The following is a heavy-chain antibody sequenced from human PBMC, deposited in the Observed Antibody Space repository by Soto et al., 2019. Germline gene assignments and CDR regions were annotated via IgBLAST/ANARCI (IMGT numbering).Heavy chain of an antibody. Sequence: SETLSLTCGVSGGSFSSYYWSWIRQPPGKGLEWMGEINHLGSTNYNPSLKRRVTISVDTSKNQFSLRLNSVTAADTAGYYCARGRRRGYSYGASLDYWGRGTLVTVSS. CDR1: GGSFSSYY. D-gene: IGHD5-18*01. V-gene: IGHV4-34*01. J-gene: IGHJ4*02. CDR2: INHLGST. CDR3: ARGRRRGYSYGASLDY.